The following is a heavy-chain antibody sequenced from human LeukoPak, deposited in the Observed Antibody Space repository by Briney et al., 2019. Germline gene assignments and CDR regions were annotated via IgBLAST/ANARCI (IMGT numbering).Heavy chain of an antibody. CDR1: GYSFTSYW. CDR2: IFPGDSDT. V-gene: IGHV5-51*01. J-gene: IGHJ4*02. Sequence: GESLKISCKGSGYSFTSYWVAWVRQMPGKGLEWMGIIFPGDSDTRYSPSFQGQVTISVDKSISTAYLQWNSLKASDTAIYYCARHDPPGSGWYLPFDCWGQGTLVTVSS. CDR3: ARHDPPGSGWYLPFDC. D-gene: IGHD6-19*01.